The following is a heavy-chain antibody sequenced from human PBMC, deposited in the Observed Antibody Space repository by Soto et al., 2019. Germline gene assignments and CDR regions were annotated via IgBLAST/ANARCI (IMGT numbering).Heavy chain of an antibody. J-gene: IGHJ6*02. CDR3: ARAPREGRYYYYGMDV. D-gene: IGHD1-26*01. V-gene: IGHV4-31*03. Sequence: ASETLSLTCTVFGGSISSGGYYWSWIRQHPGKGLEWIGYIYYSGSTYYNPSLKSRVTISVDTSKNQFSLKLSSVTAADTAVYYCARAPREGRYYYYGMDVWGQGTTVTVSS. CDR1: GGSISSGGYY. CDR2: IYYSGST.